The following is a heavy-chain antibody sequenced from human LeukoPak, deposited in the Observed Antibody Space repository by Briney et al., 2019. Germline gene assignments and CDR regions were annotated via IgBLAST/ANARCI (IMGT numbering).Heavy chain of an antibody. CDR3: AKGGAFDWLSYYFDY. CDR1: GFTFSSYA. CDR2: ISGSGGST. D-gene: IGHD3-9*01. Sequence: GGSLRLSCAASGFTFSSYAMSWVRQAPGKGLEWVSAISGSGGSTYYADSVKGRFTISRDNSKNTLYLQMNSLRAEDTAVYYCAKGGAFDWLSYYFDYWGQGTLVTVSS. V-gene: IGHV3-23*01. J-gene: IGHJ4*02.